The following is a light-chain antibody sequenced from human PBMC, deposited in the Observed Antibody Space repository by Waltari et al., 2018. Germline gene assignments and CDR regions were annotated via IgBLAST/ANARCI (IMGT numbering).Light chain of an antibody. V-gene: IGLV2-14*01. CDR3: SAYTSSATPV. J-gene: IGLJ3*02. Sequence: QSALTQPASVSGSPGQSVTISCTGPTRDLGGYHYVSWYQQHPGKAPKLLIYKFTLRPSGVANRFSASSAGNTASRTISGLQSEDEADYYCSAYTSSATPVFGGGTRVTVL. CDR2: KFT. CDR1: TRDLGGYHY.